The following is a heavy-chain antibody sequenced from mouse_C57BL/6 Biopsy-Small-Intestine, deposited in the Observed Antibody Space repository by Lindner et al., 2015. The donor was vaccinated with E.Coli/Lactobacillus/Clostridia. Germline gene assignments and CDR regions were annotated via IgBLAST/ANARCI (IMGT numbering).Heavy chain of an antibody. J-gene: IGHJ3*01. D-gene: IGHD1-1*01. CDR2: INPNNGGT. CDR3: ARQDYYYGSSYPFAY. V-gene: IGHV1-22*01. Sequence: VQLQESGPELVKPGASVKMSCKASGYTFTDYNMHWVKQSHGKSLEWIGYINPNNGGTSYNQKFKGKATLTVNKSSSTAYMELRSLTSEDSAVCYCARQDYYYGSSYPFAYWGQGTLVTVSA. CDR1: GYTFTDYN.